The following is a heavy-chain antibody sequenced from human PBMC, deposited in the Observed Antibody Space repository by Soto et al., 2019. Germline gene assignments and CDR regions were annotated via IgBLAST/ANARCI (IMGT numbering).Heavy chain of an antibody. CDR3: ARVVPAAMYYYYGMDV. CDR2: LSYDGSNK. V-gene: IGHV3-30*03. Sequence: QVQLVESGGGVVQPGRSLRLSCAASGLTFSTYAMHWVRQAPGKGLEWVAVLSYDGSNKYYADSVKGRFTISRDNSKNTLYLQMNSLRAEDTAVYYCARVVPAAMYYYYGMDVWGPGTTVTVSS. D-gene: IGHD2-2*01. J-gene: IGHJ6*02. CDR1: GLTFSTYA.